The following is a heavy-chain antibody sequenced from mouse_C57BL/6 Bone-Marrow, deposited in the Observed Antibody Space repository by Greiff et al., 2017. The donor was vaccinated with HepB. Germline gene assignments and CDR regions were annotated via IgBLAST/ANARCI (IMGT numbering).Heavy chain of an antibody. V-gene: IGHV8-12*01. D-gene: IGHD1-1*01. CDR1: GFSLSTSGMG. CDR3: ARRDYYGSSSFAY. CDR2: IYWDDDK. Sequence: QVTLKECGPGILQSSQTLSLTCSFSGFSLSTSGMGVSWIRQPSGKGLEWLAHIYWDDDKRYNPSLKSRLTISKDTSRNQVFLKITSVDTADTATYYCARRDYYGSSSFAYWGQGTLVTVSA. J-gene: IGHJ3*01.